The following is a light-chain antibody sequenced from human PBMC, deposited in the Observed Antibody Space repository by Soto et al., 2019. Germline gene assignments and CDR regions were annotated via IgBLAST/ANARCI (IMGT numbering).Light chain of an antibody. CDR2: GVF. J-gene: IGKJ2*01. Sequence: EIVLTQSPGTLSLSPGERATLSCRASQSVDSIHLAWYQQKPGQAPRLLIYGVFNRATGIPDRFSGSGSGTDFTLTISRLEPEDFAMYYCHQYGSSPMYAFGQGTKLEI. V-gene: IGKV3-20*01. CDR1: QSVDSIH. CDR3: HQYGSSPMYA.